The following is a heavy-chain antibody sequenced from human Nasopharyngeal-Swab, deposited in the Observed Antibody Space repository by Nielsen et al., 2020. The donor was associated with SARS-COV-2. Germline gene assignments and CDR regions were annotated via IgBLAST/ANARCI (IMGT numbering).Heavy chain of an antibody. CDR1: GFTFSSFW. CDR2: IKQDGSEK. CDR3: ARDNSGGTSVGFDP. Sequence: GEPLKISCAASGFTFSSFWMNWVRQAPGKGLEWVANIKQDGSEKYYVDSVKGRFTISRDNAKNSLYLQMNSLRAEDTAVYYCARDNSGGTSVGFDPWGQGTLVTVSS. J-gene: IGHJ5*02. V-gene: IGHV3-7*01. D-gene: IGHD2-15*01.